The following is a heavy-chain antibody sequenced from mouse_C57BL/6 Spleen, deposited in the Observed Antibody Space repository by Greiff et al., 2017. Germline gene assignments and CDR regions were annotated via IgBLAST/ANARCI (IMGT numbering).Heavy chain of an antibody. CDR1: GYTFTDYN. CDR3: ATINWDGFAY. Sequence: LVKPGASVKMSCKASGYTFTDYNMHWVKQSHGKSLEWIGYINPNNGGTSYNQKFKGKATLTVNKSSSTAYMELRSLTSEDSAVYYCATINWDGFAYWGQGTLVTVSA. V-gene: IGHV1-22*01. D-gene: IGHD4-1*01. J-gene: IGHJ3*01. CDR2: INPNNGGT.